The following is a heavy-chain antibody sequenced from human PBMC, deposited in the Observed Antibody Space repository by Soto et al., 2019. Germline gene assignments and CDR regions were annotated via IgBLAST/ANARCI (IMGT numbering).Heavy chain of an antibody. Sequence: SETLSLTCTVSGGSISSGDYYWSWIRQPPGKGLEWIGYIYYSGSTYYNPSLKSRVTISVDTSKNQFSLKLSSVTAADTAVYYWAREGSIAAAGLGIDPWGKGTLVTVSS. J-gene: IGHJ5*02. CDR2: IYYSGST. V-gene: IGHV4-30-4*01. CDR1: GGSISSGDYY. CDR3: AREGSIAAAGLGIDP. D-gene: IGHD6-13*01.